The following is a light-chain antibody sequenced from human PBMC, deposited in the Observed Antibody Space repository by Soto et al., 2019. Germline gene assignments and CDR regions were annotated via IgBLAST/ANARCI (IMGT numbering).Light chain of an antibody. V-gene: IGLV2-14*01. J-gene: IGLJ1*01. Sequence: QPVLTQPASVNGAPRQSSPISCTGTSSDVGGYNYVSWYQQHPGKAPKLMIYDVGNRPSGVSNRFSGSKSGNTASLTISGLQAEDEADYYCSSYTSSSTQVFGTGTKVTVL. CDR2: DVG. CDR3: SSYTSSSTQV. CDR1: SSDVGGYNY.